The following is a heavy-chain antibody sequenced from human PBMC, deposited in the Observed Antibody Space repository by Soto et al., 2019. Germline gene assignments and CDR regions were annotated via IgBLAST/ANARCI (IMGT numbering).Heavy chain of an antibody. V-gene: IGHV1-2*04. J-gene: IGHJ4*02. CDR3: AREDCSSTSCYFVFDY. CDR1: GYTFTGYY. CDR2: INPNSGGT. D-gene: IGHD2-2*01. Sequence: ASVKVSCKASGYTFTGYYMHWVRQAPGQGLEWMGWINPNSGGTNYAQKFQGWVTMTRATSISTAYMELSRLRSDDTAVYYCAREDCSSTSCYFVFDYWGQGTLVTVSS.